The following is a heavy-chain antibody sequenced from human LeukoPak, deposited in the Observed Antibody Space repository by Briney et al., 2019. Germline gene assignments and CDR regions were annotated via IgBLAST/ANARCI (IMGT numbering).Heavy chain of an antibody. Sequence: SETLSLTCAVYGGSFSGYYWSWIRQPPGKGLEWIGEINHSGSTNYNPSLKSRVTISVDTSKNQFSLKLSSVTAADTAVYYCARAACSGGSCSYYYYMDVWGKGTTVTVSS. CDR3: ARAACSGGSCSYYYYMDV. D-gene: IGHD2-15*01. CDR1: GGSFSGYY. V-gene: IGHV4-34*01. CDR2: INHSGST. J-gene: IGHJ6*03.